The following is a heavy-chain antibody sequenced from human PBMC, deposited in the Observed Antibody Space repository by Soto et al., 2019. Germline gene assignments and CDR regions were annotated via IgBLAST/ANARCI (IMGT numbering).Heavy chain of an antibody. Sequence: SETLSLTCAGSGGSISSSNWRSWVRQPPGKGLEWIGEIYHSGSTNYNPSLKSRVTISVDKSKNQFSLKLSSVTAADTAVYYCARVSGSYYYGMDVWGQGTTVTVS. CDR3: ARVSGSYYYGMDV. V-gene: IGHV4-4*02. J-gene: IGHJ6*02. D-gene: IGHD1-26*01. CDR1: GGSISSSNW. CDR2: IYHSGST.